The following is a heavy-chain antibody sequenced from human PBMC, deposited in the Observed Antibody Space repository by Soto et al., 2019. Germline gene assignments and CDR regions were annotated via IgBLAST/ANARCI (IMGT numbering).Heavy chain of an antibody. CDR2: IIPIFGTA. CDR3: ASTAEYYYDSSGYYGSSDY. CDR1: GGTFSSYA. V-gene: IGHV1-69*01. J-gene: IGHJ4*02. Sequence: QVQLVQSGAEVKKPGSSVKVSCKASGGTFSSYAISWVRQAPGQGLEWMGGIIPIFGTANYAQKFQGRVTITADASTSTAYMELSSLRSEDTAVYYCASTAEYYYDSSGYYGSSDYWGQGTLVTVSS. D-gene: IGHD3-22*01.